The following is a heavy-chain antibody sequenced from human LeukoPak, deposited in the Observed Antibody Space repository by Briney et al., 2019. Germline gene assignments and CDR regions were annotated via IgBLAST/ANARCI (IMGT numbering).Heavy chain of an antibody. Sequence: GESLKISCKGSGYSFTSYWIGWVRQMPGKGLEWMGIIYPSDSDTRYSPSFQGQVTISADKSISTAYLQWSSLKASDTAMYYCARHIRAPYYYGSGSLDYWGQGTLVTVSS. CDR2: IYPSDSDT. D-gene: IGHD3-10*01. V-gene: IGHV5-51*01. CDR3: ARHIRAPYYYGSGSLDY. CDR1: GYSFTSYW. J-gene: IGHJ4*02.